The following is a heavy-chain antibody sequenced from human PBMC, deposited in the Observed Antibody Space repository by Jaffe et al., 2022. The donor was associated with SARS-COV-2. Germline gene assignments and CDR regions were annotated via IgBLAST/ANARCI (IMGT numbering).Heavy chain of an antibody. D-gene: IGHD2-15*01. CDR2: ISSSSSYI. CDR1: GFTFSSYS. Sequence: EVQLVESGGGLVKPGGSLRLSCAASGFTFSSYSMNWVRQAPGKGLEWVSSISSSSSYIYYADSVKGRFTISRDNAKNSLYLQMNSLRAEDTAVYYCARVTYCSGGSCPHEFDYWGQGTLVTVSS. J-gene: IGHJ4*02. CDR3: ARVTYCSGGSCPHEFDY. V-gene: IGHV3-21*01.